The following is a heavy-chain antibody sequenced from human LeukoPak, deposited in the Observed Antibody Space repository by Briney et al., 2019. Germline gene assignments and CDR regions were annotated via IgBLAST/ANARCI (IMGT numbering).Heavy chain of an antibody. CDR1: GGSISSSSYY. Sequence: SETLSLTCTVSGGSISSSSYYWGWIRQPPGKGLEWIGSIDYRGSPYNNPSLKTRATISVITSKKQFSLKLSSVTAADTAVYSCARHVGFITMVRGVINNNWFDPWGQGTLVTVSS. J-gene: IGHJ5*02. CDR3: ARHVGFITMVRGVINNNWFDP. CDR2: IDYRGSP. V-gene: IGHV4-39*01. D-gene: IGHD3-10*01.